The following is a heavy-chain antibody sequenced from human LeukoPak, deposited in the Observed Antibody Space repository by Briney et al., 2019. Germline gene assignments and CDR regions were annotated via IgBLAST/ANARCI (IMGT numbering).Heavy chain of an antibody. CDR2: IIPIFGTA. CDR1: GGTFSSYA. J-gene: IGHJ4*02. CDR3: AIPSGYRSETLDY. Sequence: SVKVSCKASGGTFSSYAISWVRQAPGQGLEWMGGIIPIFGTANYAQKFQGRVTITTDESTSTAYMELSSLRSEDTAVYYCAIPSGYRSETLDYWGQGTLVTVSS. D-gene: IGHD3-16*02. V-gene: IGHV1-69*05.